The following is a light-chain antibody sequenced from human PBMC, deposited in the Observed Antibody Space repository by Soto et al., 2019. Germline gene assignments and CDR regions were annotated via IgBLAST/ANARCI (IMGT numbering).Light chain of an antibody. J-gene: IGLJ1*01. CDR2: EVT. CDR3: CSYASSSLPYV. Sequence: QSALTQPASVSGSPGQSFTISCTGTSSDIGSHNLVSWYQQHPGKAPKLIIYEVTKRPSGVSNRFSGSKSGNTASLTISGLQAEDEADYYCCSYASSSLPYVFATGTKVTVL. CDR1: SSDIGSHNL. V-gene: IGLV2-23*02.